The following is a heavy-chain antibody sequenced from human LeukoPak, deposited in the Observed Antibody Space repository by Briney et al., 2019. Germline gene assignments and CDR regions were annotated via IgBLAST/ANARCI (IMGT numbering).Heavy chain of an antibody. D-gene: IGHD5-12*01. V-gene: IGHV1-3*01. CDR3: ARDGHSGHDFDY. CDR2: INAGNGNT. Sequence: ASVKVSCKASGYTFTSYAMHWVRQAPGQRLEWMGWINAGNGNTKYSQKFQGRVTITRDTSASTAYMELSSLRSEDTAVYYCARDGHSGHDFDYWGQGTLVPSPQ. J-gene: IGHJ4*02. CDR1: GYTFTSYA.